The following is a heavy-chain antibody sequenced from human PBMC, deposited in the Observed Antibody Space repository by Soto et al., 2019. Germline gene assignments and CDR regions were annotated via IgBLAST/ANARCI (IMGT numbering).Heavy chain of an antibody. D-gene: IGHD3-22*01. V-gene: IGHV3-33*01. Sequence: GGSLRLSCAASGFTFSSYGMHWVRQAPGKGLEWVAVIWYDGSNKYYADSVKGRFTISRDNSKNTLYLQMNSLRAEDTAVYYCARGEWIVLDAFDIWGQGTMVTVSS. CDR3: ARGEWIVLDAFDI. CDR1: GFTFSSYG. CDR2: IWYDGSNK. J-gene: IGHJ3*02.